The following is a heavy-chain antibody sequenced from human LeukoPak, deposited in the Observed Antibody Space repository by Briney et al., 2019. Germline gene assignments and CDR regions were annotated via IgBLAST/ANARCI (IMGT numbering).Heavy chain of an antibody. J-gene: IGHJ4*02. CDR3: ARQGPADEFDY. CDR1: GLTSSGYW. Sequence: GGSLRLSCAASGLTSSGYWMHWVRHAPGKGLVWVSRIKTDGSMTNYADSVKGRFTISRDNAKNTLYLQMNSLRAEDTAVYYCARQGPADEFDYWGQGTLVTVSS. CDR2: IKTDGSMT. D-gene: IGHD2-2*01. V-gene: IGHV3-74*01.